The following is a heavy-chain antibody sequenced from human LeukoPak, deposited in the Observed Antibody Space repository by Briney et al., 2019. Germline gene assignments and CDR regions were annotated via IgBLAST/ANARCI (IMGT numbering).Heavy chain of an antibody. CDR2: INAGNGNT. V-gene: IGHV1-3*01. D-gene: IGHD5-18*01. J-gene: IGHJ4*02. CDR1: GYTFTSYA. CDR3: AAVQLWLFGDYFDY. Sequence: RAAVKVSFKASGYTFTSYAMHWVRQAPGQRLERMGWINAGNGNTKYSQKFQGRVTITRDTSASTAYMELSSLRSEDTAVYYCAAVQLWLFGDYFDYWGQGTLVTVSS.